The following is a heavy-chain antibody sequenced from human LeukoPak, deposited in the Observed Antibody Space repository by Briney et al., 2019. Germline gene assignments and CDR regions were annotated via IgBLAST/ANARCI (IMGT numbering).Heavy chain of an antibody. CDR2: INHSGST. Sequence: PSGTLSLTCAVYGGSFSGYYWSWIRQPPGKGLEWIGEINHSGSTNYNPSLKSRVTISVDTSKNQFSLKLSSVTAADTAVYYCARGRFFYDILTGYYRGVEFYGMDVWGQGTTVTVSS. J-gene: IGHJ6*02. V-gene: IGHV4-34*01. CDR1: GGSFSGYY. CDR3: ARGRFFYDILTGYYRGVEFYGMDV. D-gene: IGHD3-9*01.